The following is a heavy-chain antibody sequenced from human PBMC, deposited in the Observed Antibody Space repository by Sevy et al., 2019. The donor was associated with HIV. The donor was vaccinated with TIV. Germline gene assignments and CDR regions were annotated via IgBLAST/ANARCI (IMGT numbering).Heavy chain of an antibody. CDR1: GFTLSSHN. Sequence: GGSLRLSCVASGFTLSSHNMNWVRQAAGKGLEWVSSISTSSNDIYYADSVRGRFTISRDNARNSLYLQMNTLRAEETAVYYCARVVAYCSGGTCFPGYYYGMDVWGQGTTVTVSS. V-gene: IGHV3-21*01. D-gene: IGHD2-15*01. CDR2: ISTSSNDI. J-gene: IGHJ6*02. CDR3: ARVVAYCSGGTCFPGYYYGMDV.